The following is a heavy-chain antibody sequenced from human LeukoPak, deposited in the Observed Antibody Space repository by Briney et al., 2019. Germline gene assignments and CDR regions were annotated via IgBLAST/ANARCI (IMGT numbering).Heavy chain of an antibody. D-gene: IGHD2-15*01. CDR3: ARDVGYCSGGSCYSYAFDI. CDR1: GGSISSYY. Sequence: WEALSLTCTVSGGSISSYYWSWIRQPPGKGLEWIGYIYYSGSTNYNPSLKSRVTISVDTSKNQFSLKLSSVTAADTAVYYCARDVGYCSGGSCYSYAFDIWGQGTMVTVSS. V-gene: IGHV4-59*01. J-gene: IGHJ3*02. CDR2: IYYSGST.